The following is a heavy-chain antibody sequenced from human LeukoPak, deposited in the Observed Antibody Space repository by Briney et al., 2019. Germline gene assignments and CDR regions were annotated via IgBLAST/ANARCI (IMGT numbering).Heavy chain of an antibody. V-gene: IGHV3-9*03. J-gene: IGHJ4*02. CDR2: ISWNSGSI. Sequence: GRSLRLSCAASGFTFDDYAMHWVRQAPGEGLEWDSGISWNSGSIGYADSVKGRYTISRDHAKNSLYLQMNSLRAEDMALYYCAKAGNRYYDFLSGYFDYWGQGTLVTVSS. D-gene: IGHD3-3*01. CDR1: GFTFDDYA. CDR3: AKAGNRYYDFLSGYFDY.